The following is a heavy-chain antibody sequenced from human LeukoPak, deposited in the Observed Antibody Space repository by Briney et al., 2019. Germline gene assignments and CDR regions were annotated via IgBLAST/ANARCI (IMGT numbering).Heavy chain of an antibody. Sequence: ASVSVSCKASGYTFTGYYIHWARQAPGQGLEWMGWINPNSGDTDYSQKFQGRVTMTRDTSISTVYMELSRLGSEDTAVYYRARDWAITEVRGDHGFDPWGQGTLVTVSS. CDR3: ARDWAITEVRGDHGFDP. CDR1: GYTFTGYY. CDR2: INPNSGDT. V-gene: IGHV1-2*02. J-gene: IGHJ5*02. D-gene: IGHD3-10*01.